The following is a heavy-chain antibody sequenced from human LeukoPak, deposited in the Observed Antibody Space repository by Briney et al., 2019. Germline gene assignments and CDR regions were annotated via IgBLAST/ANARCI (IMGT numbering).Heavy chain of an antibody. Sequence: GGSLRLSCAASGSSFSTYWMSWVRQAPGKRPEWMANIKQAGSEKYYVDSVKGRFTISRDNAKNSLFLQMNSLRAEDTAMYYCVRGKGYYEIRGQGTLVTVSP. J-gene: IGHJ4*02. D-gene: IGHD3-22*01. CDR3: VRGKGYYEI. CDR2: IKQAGSEK. V-gene: IGHV3-7*01. CDR1: GSSFSTYW.